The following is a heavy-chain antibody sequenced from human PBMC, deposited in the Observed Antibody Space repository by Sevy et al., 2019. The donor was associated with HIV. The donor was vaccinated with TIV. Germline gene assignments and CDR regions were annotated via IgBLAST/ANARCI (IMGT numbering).Heavy chain of an antibody. Sequence: GGSLRLSCAASGFTFSSYWMHWVRQAPGKGLVWVSRIKTDGSDTRYADSVKGRFTNSRDNTKNTLYLQMNSLRAEDTAVYYRARRPTAQRGSYWFVPWRQGTLVTVSS. CDR2: IKTDGSDT. D-gene: IGHD1-26*01. V-gene: IGHV3-74*01. CDR1: GFTFSSYW. J-gene: IGHJ5*02. CDR3: ARRPTAQRGSYWFVP.